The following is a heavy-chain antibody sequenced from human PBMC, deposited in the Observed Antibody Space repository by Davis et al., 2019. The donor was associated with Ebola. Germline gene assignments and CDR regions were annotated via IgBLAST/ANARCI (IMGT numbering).Heavy chain of an antibody. Sequence: SETLSLTCAVYGGSFRGYYWSWIRQPPGKGLEWIGEINHSGSTNYNPSLKSRVTISVDTSKNQFSLQLSSVTAAYTAVYYCARVGVGGYFFDYWGQGTLVTVSS. V-gene: IGHV4-34*01. D-gene: IGHD3-22*01. CDR1: GGSFRGYY. CDR3: ARVGVGGYFFDY. J-gene: IGHJ4*02. CDR2: INHSGST.